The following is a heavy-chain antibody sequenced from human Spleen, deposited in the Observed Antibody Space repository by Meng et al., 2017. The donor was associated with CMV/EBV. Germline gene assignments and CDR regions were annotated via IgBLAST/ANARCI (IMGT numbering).Heavy chain of an antibody. V-gene: IGHV3-9*01. J-gene: IGHJ4*02. CDR3: ARSYDFWSATFDY. CDR2: ISWNSGDI. D-gene: IGHD3-3*01. Sequence: GGSLRLSCAASGITFDDFAMHWVRQAPGKGLEWVSGISWNSGDIGYADSVKGRFTISRDNAKNSLYLQMNSLRAEDTAVYYCARSYDFWSATFDYWGQGMLVTVSS. CDR1: GITFDDFA.